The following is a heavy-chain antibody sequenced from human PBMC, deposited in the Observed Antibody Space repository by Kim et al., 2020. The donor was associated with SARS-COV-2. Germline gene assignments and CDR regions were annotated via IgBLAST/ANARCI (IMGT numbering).Heavy chain of an antibody. J-gene: IGHJ3*02. CDR2: INHSGST. CDR3: ARVPSEFVVVGDAFDI. CDR1: GGSFSGYY. V-gene: IGHV4-34*01. Sequence: SETLSLTCAVYGGSFSGYYWSWIRQPPGKGLEWIGEINHSGSTNYNPSLKSRVTISVDTSKNQFSLKLSSVTAADTAVYYCARVPSEFVVVGDAFDIWGQGTMVTVSS. D-gene: IGHD2-15*01.